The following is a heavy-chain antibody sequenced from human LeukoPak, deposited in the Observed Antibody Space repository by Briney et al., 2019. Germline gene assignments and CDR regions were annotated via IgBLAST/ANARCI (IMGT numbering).Heavy chain of an antibody. J-gene: IGHJ4*02. CDR2: IWNDGSNK. Sequence: GRSLRLSCVASGFMFSVYGMHWVRQAPGKGLEWVAVIWNDGSNKYHADSVKGRFTISRDNSKNTLYLQMNSLRAEDTAVYSCARASGPFDYWGQGTLVTVSS. V-gene: IGHV3-33*01. CDR1: GFMFSVYG. D-gene: IGHD3-10*01. CDR3: ARASGPFDY.